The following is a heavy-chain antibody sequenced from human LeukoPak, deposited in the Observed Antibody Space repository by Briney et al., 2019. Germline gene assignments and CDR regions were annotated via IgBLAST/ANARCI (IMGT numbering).Heavy chain of an antibody. V-gene: IGHV3-66*01. CDR1: RFTVSSNY. CDR3: AKDPGAFPYFFDS. J-gene: IGHJ4*02. D-gene: IGHD2/OR15-2a*01. CDR2: IYSGGST. Sequence: GGSLRLSCAASRFTVSSNYMSWVRQAPGKGLEWVSVIYSGGSTYYADSVKGRFTISRDNSKNTLFLQMSSLRAEDTALYYCAKDPGAFPYFFDSWGQGTLVTVSS.